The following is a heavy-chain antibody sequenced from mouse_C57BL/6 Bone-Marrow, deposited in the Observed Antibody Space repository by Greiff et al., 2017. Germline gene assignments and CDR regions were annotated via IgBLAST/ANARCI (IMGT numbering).Heavy chain of an antibody. CDR2: IDPSDSYT. V-gene: IGHV1-69*01. CDR1: GYTFTSYW. CDR3: ARENSASIYLWYFDV. J-gene: IGHJ1*03. Sequence: QVQLQQPGAELVMPGASVKLSCKASGYTFTSYWMHWVKQRPGQGLEWIGEIDPSDSYTNYNQKFKGKSTLTVDKSSSTAYMQLSSLTSEDSAVYYCARENSASIYLWYFDVWGTGTTVTVSS. D-gene: IGHD1-1*01.